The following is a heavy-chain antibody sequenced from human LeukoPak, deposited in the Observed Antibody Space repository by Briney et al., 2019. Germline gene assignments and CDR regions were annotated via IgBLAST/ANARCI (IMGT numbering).Heavy chain of an antibody. J-gene: IGHJ4*02. Sequence: SETLSLTCTVSGGSISSYYWSWIRQPPGKGLEWIGYIYYSGSTNYNPSLKSRVTISVDTSKNQFSLKLSSVTAADTAVYYCARSYSSSWRFDYWGQGTLVTVPS. V-gene: IGHV4-59*01. D-gene: IGHD6-13*01. CDR3: ARSYSSSWRFDY. CDR1: GGSISSYY. CDR2: IYYSGST.